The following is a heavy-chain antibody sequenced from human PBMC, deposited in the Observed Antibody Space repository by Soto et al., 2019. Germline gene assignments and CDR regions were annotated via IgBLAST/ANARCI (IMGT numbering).Heavy chain of an antibody. Sequence: QVQLVESGGGVVQPGRSLRLSCATSGFIFSSYGIHWLRQAPGKGLEWLAIISHDGNKKYYADSVKGRFTISRDNSKNTVYLQMDSLRVEDTAVYYCARDGGVFVYLGQGTLVTVSS. CDR2: ISHDGNKK. CDR1: GFIFSSYG. CDR3: ARDGGVFVY. D-gene: IGHD3-16*01. J-gene: IGHJ4*02. V-gene: IGHV3-33*05.